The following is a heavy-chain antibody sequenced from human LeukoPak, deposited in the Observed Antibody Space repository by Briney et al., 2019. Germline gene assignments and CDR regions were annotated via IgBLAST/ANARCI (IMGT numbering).Heavy chain of an antibody. V-gene: IGHV1-18*01. D-gene: IGHD2-15*01. CDR2: ISAYNGNT. Sequence: ASVKVSCKASGYTFTSYGISWVRQAPGQGLEWMGWISAYNGNTNYAQKLQDRVTMTTDTSTSTAYMELRSLRSDDTAVYYCAIHIGYCSGGSCYPPAGDFDYWGQGTLVTVSS. J-gene: IGHJ4*02. CDR1: GYTFTSYG. CDR3: AIHIGYCSGGSCYPPAGDFDY.